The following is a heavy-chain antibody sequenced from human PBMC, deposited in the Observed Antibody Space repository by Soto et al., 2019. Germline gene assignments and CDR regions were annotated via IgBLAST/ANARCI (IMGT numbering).Heavy chain of an antibody. CDR3: AKDAGGVVAAPYFDY. V-gene: IGHV3-23*01. CDR1: GFTFSSYA. D-gene: IGHD2-15*01. J-gene: IGHJ4*02. CDR2: ISGSGGST. Sequence: GESLKISCAASGFTFSSYAMSWVRQAPGKGLEWVSAISGSGGSTYYADSVKGRFTISRDNSKNMLYLQMNSLRAEDTAVYYCAKDAGGVVAAPYFDYWGQGTLVTVSS.